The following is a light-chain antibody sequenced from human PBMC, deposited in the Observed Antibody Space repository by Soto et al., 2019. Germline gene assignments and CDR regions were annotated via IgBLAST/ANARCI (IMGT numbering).Light chain of an antibody. J-gene: IGKJ1*01. Sequence: DIQMTQSPSTQSASVGDRVTITCRASRSISSWLAWYQQKPGKAPKLLIYKASSLEGGVPSRFSGSGSGTEFTLTINSLQPDDFAAYYCQQYYRYPWTFGQGTKVEIK. V-gene: IGKV1-5*03. CDR3: QQYYRYPWT. CDR1: RSISSW. CDR2: KAS.